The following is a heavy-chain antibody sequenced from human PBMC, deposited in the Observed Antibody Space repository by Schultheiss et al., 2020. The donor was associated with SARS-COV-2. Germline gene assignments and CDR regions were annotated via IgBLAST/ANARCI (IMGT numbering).Heavy chain of an antibody. CDR1: GFTFSSYG. Sequence: GGSLRLSCAASGFTFSSYGMHWVRQAPGKGLEWVAVISYDGSNKYYADSVKGRFTISRDNSKNTLYLQMNSLRAEDTAVYYCAKSQWLVPIDYWGQGTLVTVSS. V-gene: IGHV3-30*18. CDR2: ISYDGSNK. D-gene: IGHD6-19*01. J-gene: IGHJ4*02. CDR3: AKSQWLVPIDY.